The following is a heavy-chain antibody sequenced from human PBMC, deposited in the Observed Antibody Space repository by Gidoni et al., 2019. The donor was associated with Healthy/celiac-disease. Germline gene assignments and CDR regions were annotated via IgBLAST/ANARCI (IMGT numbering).Heavy chain of an antibody. V-gene: IGHV3-21*01. D-gene: IGHD2-21*01. CDR1: GFTFSSYS. CDR3: ARDSWGDSGPTGEDY. Sequence: EVQLVESGGGLVKPGGSLRLSCAASGFTFSSYSMNWVRQAPGKGLEWVSSISSSSSYIYYADSVKGRFTISRDNAKNSLYLQMNSLRAEDTAVYYCARDSWGDSGPTGEDYWGQGTLVTVSS. CDR2: ISSSSSYI. J-gene: IGHJ4*02.